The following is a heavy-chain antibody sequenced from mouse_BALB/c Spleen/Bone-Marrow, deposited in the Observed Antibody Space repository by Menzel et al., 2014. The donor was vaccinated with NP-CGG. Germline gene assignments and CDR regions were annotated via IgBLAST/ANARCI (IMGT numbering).Heavy chain of an antibody. D-gene: IGHD2-13*01. CDR2: IHPSDSET. CDR1: GYSFTSYW. V-gene: IGHV1-74*04. CDR3: AIGRGRRGDFCYY. Sequence: PLQQSGAALVRPGASVKLSCKASGYSFTSYWMNWVKPRPGQGLEWIGMIHPSDSETRLNQKFKDKATLTVDKSSSTSYMQLSSPTSEDSAVYYCAIGRGRRGDFCYYWSQGTTLTSSS. J-gene: IGHJ2*01.